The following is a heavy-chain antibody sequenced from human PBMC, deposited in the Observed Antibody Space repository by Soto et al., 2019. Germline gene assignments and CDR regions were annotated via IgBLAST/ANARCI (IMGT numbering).Heavy chain of an antibody. D-gene: IGHD6-6*01. CDR1: GYTFASYY. CDR2: MNPNSGNS. J-gene: IGHJ5*02. CDR3: AREGYSSSSGSRGNWFDP. V-gene: IGHV1-8*01. Sequence: VSVKGCCKASGYTFASYYIKWVRQATGQGLEWMGWMNPNSGNSGYAQKFQGRVTMTRNTSISTAYMELSSLRSEDTAVYYCAREGYSSSSGSRGNWFDPWGQGIQVTVSS.